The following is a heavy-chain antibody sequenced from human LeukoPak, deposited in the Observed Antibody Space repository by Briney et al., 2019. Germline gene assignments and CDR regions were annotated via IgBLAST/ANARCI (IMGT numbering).Heavy chain of an antibody. CDR3: ATDLNPYSSSWYVADY. CDR2: INHSGST. Sequence: SETLSLTCAVYGGSFSGYYWSWIRQPPGKGLEWIGEINHSGSTNYNPSLKSRVTISVDTSKNQFSLKLSSVTAADTAVYYCATDLNPYSSSWYVADYWGQGTLVTVSS. V-gene: IGHV4-34*01. J-gene: IGHJ4*02. CDR1: GGSFSGYY. D-gene: IGHD6-13*01.